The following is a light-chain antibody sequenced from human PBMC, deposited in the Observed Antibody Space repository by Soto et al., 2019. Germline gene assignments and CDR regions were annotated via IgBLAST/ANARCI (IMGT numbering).Light chain of an antibody. Sequence: SYELTQPPSVSVAPGQTARITCGGNNIGSKSVHWYQQKPGQAPVLVVYDDSDRPSGVSNRFSGSKSGNTASLTISGLQAEDEADYYCSSYVNYNTFVIFGGGTKLTVL. J-gene: IGLJ2*01. CDR3: SSYVNYNTFVI. V-gene: IGLV3-21*02. CDR2: DDS. CDR1: NIGSKS.